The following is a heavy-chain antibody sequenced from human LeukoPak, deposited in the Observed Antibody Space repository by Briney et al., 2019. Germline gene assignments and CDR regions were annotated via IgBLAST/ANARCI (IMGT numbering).Heavy chain of an antibody. CDR3: AREWWELPTRGAFDI. V-gene: IGHV3-21*01. D-gene: IGHD1-26*01. CDR2: ISSSSSYI. CDR1: GFTFSSYS. J-gene: IGHJ3*02. Sequence: PGGSLRLSCAASGFTFSSYSMNWVRQAPGKGLEWISSISSSSSYIYYADSVKGPFTNSRDNAKNTLYQQMNSLRAEDTAVYYCAREWWELPTRGAFDIWGQGTMVTVSS.